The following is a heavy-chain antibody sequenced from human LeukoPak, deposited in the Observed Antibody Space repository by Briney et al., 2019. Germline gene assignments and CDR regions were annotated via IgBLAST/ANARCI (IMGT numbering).Heavy chain of an antibody. D-gene: IGHD1-14*01. V-gene: IGHV3-74*01. CDR3: ARSNQADDY. CDR1: GFTFSRYW. J-gene: IGHJ4*02. Sequence: PGGSLRLYCAASGFTFSRYWMHWVRQVPGKGLVWVARINPGGSSITYADSVKGRFTISRDNAKNTLYLQMDSLRAEDTGVYYCARSNQADDYWGQGNPGHRLL. CDR2: INPGGSSI.